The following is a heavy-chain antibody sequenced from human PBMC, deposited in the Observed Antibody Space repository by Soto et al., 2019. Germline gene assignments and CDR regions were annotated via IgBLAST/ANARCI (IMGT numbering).Heavy chain of an antibody. CDR3: AKPERGYYGSGSTYYYYYGMDV. J-gene: IGHJ6*02. D-gene: IGHD3-10*01. V-gene: IGHV1-69*01. CDR2: IIPIFGTA. Sequence: QVQLVQSGAEVKKPGSSVKVSCKASGGTFSSYAISWVRQAPGQGLEWMGGIIPIFGTANYAQKFQGRVTITADESTSTAYMELSSLRYEDMAVYYCAKPERGYYGSGSTYYYYYGMDVWGQGTTVTVSS. CDR1: GGTFSSYA.